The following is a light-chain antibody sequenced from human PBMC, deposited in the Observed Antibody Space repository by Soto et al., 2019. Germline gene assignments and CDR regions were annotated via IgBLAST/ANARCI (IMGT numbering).Light chain of an antibody. V-gene: IGKV3-15*01. J-gene: IGKJ5*01. CDR3: QQYIKWPIT. Sequence: EIVMTQPPCTLSVAPGERATLSCRPTQHVSSSLAWYQQKPGQAPRILISDASTRATSIPARFSGSGSGTEFTPLISSLQSEDFAVNYCQQYIKWPITFGQGTRLEIK. CDR2: DAS. CDR1: QHVSSS.